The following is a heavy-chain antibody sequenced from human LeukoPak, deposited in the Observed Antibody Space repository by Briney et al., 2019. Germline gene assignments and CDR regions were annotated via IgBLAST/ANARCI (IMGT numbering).Heavy chain of an antibody. D-gene: IGHD3-10*01. CDR2: IYTSGST. J-gene: IGHJ3*02. V-gene: IGHV4-4*07. CDR3: ARENDAYYRAYDI. CDR1: GGSISSDY. Sequence: SETLSLTCTVSGGSISSDYWSWIRQPAGKGLEWIGRIYTSGSTNYNPSLKSRVTMSVDTSKNQFFLKLSSATAAGTAVYYCARENDAYYRAYDIWGQGTLVTVSS.